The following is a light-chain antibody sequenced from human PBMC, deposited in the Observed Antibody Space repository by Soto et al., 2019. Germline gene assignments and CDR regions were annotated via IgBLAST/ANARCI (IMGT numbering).Light chain of an antibody. CDR2: EDT. V-gene: IGLV6-57*02. CDR3: QSNDGSNPDVV. CDR1: SGSIATNY. Sequence: NFMLTQPHSVSESPGKTVTISCTGSSGSIATNYVQWYQQRPGSAPTTVIYEDTQRPSGVPERFSGSIDSSSNSASLTISGLKTEDEADYYCQSNDGSNPDVVFGGGTQLTVL. J-gene: IGLJ2*01.